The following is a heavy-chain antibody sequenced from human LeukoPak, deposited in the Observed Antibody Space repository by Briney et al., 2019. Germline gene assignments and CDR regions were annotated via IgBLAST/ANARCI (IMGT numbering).Heavy chain of an antibody. CDR2: VMSGRGST. D-gene: IGHD3-16*01. CDR1: GFSVSDYY. Sequence: PGGSLRLSCAASGFSVSDYYISWIRQYPGKGPEWISYVMSGRGSTNYADSVKGRFTIFRDNAKNSVALQLDGLRADDTAVYFCTRERRGSYYAFESWGQGTLVTVSS. J-gene: IGHJ4*02. V-gene: IGHV3-11*05. CDR3: TRERRGSYYAFES.